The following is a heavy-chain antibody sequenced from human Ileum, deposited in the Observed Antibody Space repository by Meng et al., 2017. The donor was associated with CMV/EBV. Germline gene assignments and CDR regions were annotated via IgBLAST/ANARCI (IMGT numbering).Heavy chain of an antibody. CDR3: AKDPRRMYASSADY. D-gene: IGHD2-8*01. CDR1: VFTFSNFA. J-gene: IGHJ4*02. CDR2: ISGSGDNT. V-gene: IGHV3-23*01. Sequence: ASVFTFSNFAMNWLRQAPGKGLEWVSGISGSGDNTYYADSVKGRFTISRDNSMNTLFLQMNNLRAEDSAVYFCAKDPRRMYASSADYWGQGTLVTVSS.